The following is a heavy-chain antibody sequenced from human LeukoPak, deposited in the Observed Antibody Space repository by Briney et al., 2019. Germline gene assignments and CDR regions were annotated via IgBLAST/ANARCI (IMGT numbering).Heavy chain of an antibody. J-gene: IGHJ4*02. CDR2: INHSGST. D-gene: IGHD1-26*01. CDR1: GGSFSGYY. Sequence: SETLSLTCAVYGGSFSGYYWSWIRQPPGKGLEWIGEINHSGSTNYNPSLMSRVTISVDTSKNQFSLRLSSVTAADTAVYYCARFFRTVWELPYYWGPGTLVTVSS. V-gene: IGHV4-34*01. CDR3: ARFFRTVWELPYY.